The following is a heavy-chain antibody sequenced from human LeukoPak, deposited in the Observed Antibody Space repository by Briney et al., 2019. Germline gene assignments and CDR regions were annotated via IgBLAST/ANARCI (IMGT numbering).Heavy chain of an antibody. V-gene: IGHV4-39*01. J-gene: IGHJ4*02. CDR3: ASTTLYYDFWSGYPGYFDY. D-gene: IGHD3-3*01. CDR2: IFYSGTT. Sequence: AGTLSLTCTVSGGSISSSSYYWGWIRQPPGKGLEWLGSIFYSGTTYYIPPPKRRVTISVVTSNIQFSLKLSSVTAAGTAVYYCASTTLYYDFWSGYPGYFDYWGQGTLVTVSS. CDR1: GGSISSSSYY.